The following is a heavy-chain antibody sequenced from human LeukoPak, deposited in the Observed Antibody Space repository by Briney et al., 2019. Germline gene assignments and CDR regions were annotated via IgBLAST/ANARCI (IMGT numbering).Heavy chain of an antibody. J-gene: IGHJ2*01. CDR1: GFTFSSYS. Sequence: GGSLRLSCAASGFTFSSYSMNWVRQAPGKGLEWVSSISSSSSYIHYADSVKGRFTISRDNAKNSLYLQMNSLRAEDTAAYYCAREASSSGWYGTHWYFDFWGRGTLVTVSS. V-gene: IGHV3-21*01. CDR3: AREASSSGWYGTHWYFDF. CDR2: ISSSSSYI. D-gene: IGHD6-19*01.